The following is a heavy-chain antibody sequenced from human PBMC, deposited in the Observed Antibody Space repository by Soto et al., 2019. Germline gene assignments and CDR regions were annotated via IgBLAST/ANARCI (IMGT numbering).Heavy chain of an antibody. V-gene: IGHV1-18*01. Sequence: QGQLVQSEPEAKKPGASVKVSCKASGYTFSKYGISWVRQAPGQGLEWMGWISGYNGDTKYAQKVQGRVTMTIDTSTYTAYMELRSQTSDDTAIYYCAKNGQPPYYYYGMDVWGQGTTVTVSS. CDR3: AKNGQPPYYYYGMDV. D-gene: IGHD2-8*01. J-gene: IGHJ6*02. CDR2: ISGYNGDT. CDR1: GYTFSKYG.